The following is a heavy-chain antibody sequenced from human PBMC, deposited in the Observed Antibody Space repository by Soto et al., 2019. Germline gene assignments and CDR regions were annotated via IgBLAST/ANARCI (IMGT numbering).Heavy chain of an antibody. V-gene: IGHV3-30-3*01. CDR3: ARTLERLSGYYYGMDV. D-gene: IGHD1-1*01. CDR2: ISYDGSNK. J-gene: IGHJ6*02. CDR1: GFTFSSYA. Sequence: PGGSLRLSCAASGFTFSSYAMHWVRQAPGKGLEWVAVISYDGSNKYYADSVKGRFTISRDNSKNTLYLQMNSLRAEDTAVYYCARTLERLSGYYYGMDVWGQGTTVTVSS.